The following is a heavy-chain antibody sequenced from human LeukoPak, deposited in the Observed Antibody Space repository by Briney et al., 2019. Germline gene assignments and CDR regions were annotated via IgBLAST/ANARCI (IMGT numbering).Heavy chain of an antibody. Sequence: GASVKVSCKASGYTFTSYYMHWVRQAPGQGLEWMGGIIPIFGTANYAQKFQGRVTITTDESTSTAYMELSSLRSEDTAVYYCARVPLEYSSSSGDFDYWGQGTLVTVSS. V-gene: IGHV1-69*05. CDR1: GYTFTSYY. J-gene: IGHJ4*02. CDR2: IIPIFGTA. CDR3: ARVPLEYSSSSGDFDY. D-gene: IGHD6-6*01.